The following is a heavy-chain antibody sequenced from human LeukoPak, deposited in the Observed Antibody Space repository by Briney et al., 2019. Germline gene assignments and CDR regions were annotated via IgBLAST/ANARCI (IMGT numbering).Heavy chain of an antibody. V-gene: IGHV3-23*01. CDR1: GFIFSSYA. Sequence: GGSLRLSCAASGFIFSSYAMSWVRQAPGKGLEWVSAISGSGGSTYYADSVKGRFTISRDNSKNTLYLQMYSLRAEDTAVYYCAKQVGVLSRFDPWGQGTLVTVSS. D-gene: IGHD2-15*01. CDR2: ISGSGGST. J-gene: IGHJ5*02. CDR3: AKQVGVLSRFDP.